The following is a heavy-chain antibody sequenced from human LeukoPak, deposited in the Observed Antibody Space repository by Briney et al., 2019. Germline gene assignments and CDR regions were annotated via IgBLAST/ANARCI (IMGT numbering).Heavy chain of an antibody. Sequence: ASAKVSCKSSGYTFTTYYIHWVRQAPGQGLEWMGWVNPDSGGTNYAQNFQGRVTLTRDTSISTAYMELSSLRSDDTAVYYCARETGRDGYKDLDYWGQGTLVTVSS. CDR3: ARETGRDGYKDLDY. V-gene: IGHV1-2*02. CDR2: VNPDSGGT. J-gene: IGHJ4*02. D-gene: IGHD5-24*01. CDR1: GYTFTTYY.